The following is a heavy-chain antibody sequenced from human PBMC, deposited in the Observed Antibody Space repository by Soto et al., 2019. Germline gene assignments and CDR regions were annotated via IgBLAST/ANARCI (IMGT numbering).Heavy chain of an antibody. CDR3: ARVWLGATTLSPYYYCYYGMDV. CDR1: GGTFSSYA. D-gene: IGHD1-26*01. V-gene: IGHV1-69*01. J-gene: IGHJ6*02. Sequence: QVQLVQSGAEVKKPGSSVKVSCKASGGTFSSYAISWVRQAPGQGLEWMGGIIPIFGTANYAQKFQGRVTITADESTSTAYMELSSLRSEDTAVYYCARVWLGATTLSPYYYCYYGMDVWGQGTTVTVSS. CDR2: IIPIFGTA.